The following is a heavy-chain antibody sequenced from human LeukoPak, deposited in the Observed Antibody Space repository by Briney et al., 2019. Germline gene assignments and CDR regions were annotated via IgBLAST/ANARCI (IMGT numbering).Heavy chain of an antibody. CDR3: AREAVEYCSGGSCYGGWFDP. CDR2: INWNGGST. D-gene: IGHD2-15*01. Sequence: GGSLRLSCAASGFTFDDYGMSWVRQAPGKGLEWVSGINWNGGSTGYADSVKGRFTISRDNAKNSLYLQMNSLRAKDTALYYCAREAVEYCSGGSCYGGWFDPWGQGTLVTVSS. CDR1: GFTFDDYG. V-gene: IGHV3-20*04. J-gene: IGHJ5*02.